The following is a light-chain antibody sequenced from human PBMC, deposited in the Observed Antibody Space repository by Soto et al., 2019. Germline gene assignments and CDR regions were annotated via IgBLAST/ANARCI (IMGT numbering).Light chain of an antibody. V-gene: IGLV1-44*01. CDR3: AAWDDRLNGPSYV. Sequence: QSVLTQPPSVSGTPGQTVTISCSGSTSNIGSNPVNWYQQLPGTAPRLLISTNNRRPSGVPDRFSGSRSGTSASLAISGLKSEDEADYYCAAWDDRLNGPSYVFGPGIKVTVL. CDR1: TSNIGSNP. J-gene: IGLJ1*01. CDR2: TNN.